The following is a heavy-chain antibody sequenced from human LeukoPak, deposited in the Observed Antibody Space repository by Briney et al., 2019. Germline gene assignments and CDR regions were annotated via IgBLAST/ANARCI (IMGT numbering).Heavy chain of an antibody. CDR2: ISGSGGST. D-gene: IGHD3-9*01. CDR3: AKGSRVLRYFDWSPLKYYYYGMDV. Sequence: GGSLRLSCAASGFTFSSYAMSWVRQAPGKGLEWVSAISGSGGSTYYADSVKGRFTISRDNSKNTLYLQMNSLRAEDTAVYYCAKGSRVLRYFDWSPLKYYYYGMDVRGQGTTVTVSS. V-gene: IGHV3-23*01. J-gene: IGHJ6*02. CDR1: GFTFSSYA.